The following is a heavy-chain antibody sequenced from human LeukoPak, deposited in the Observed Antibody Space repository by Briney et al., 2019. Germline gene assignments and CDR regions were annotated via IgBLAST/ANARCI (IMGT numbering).Heavy chain of an antibody. D-gene: IGHD3-22*01. CDR1: GFTFSRFA. J-gene: IGHJ4*02. CDR3: ARDQGTIILGYFDY. Sequence: GGSLRLSCTASGFTFSRFALSWVRQAPGKGLEWVSGISGSGGSTYYADSVKGRFTISRDNSKNTLYLQMNSLRAEDTAVYYCARDQGTIILGYFDYWGQGTLVTVSS. V-gene: IGHV3-23*01. CDR2: ISGSGGST.